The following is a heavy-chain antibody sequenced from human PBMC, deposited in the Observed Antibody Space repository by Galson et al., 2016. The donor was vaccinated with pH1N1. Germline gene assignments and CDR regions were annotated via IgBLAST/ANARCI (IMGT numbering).Heavy chain of an antibody. D-gene: IGHD2-21*01. Sequence: PALVKPTQTLTLACTFSGFSLSTTGVGVGWIRQPPGKALEWLALIYWDDDRRFSPSLKSRLTITKDPSKKQVVLRMTNMDPVDTATYYCARIDSYYGLDVWGQGTTVTVSS. J-gene: IGHJ6*02. CDR2: IYWDDDR. CDR3: ARIDSYYGLDV. V-gene: IGHV2-5*02. CDR1: GFSLSTTGVG.